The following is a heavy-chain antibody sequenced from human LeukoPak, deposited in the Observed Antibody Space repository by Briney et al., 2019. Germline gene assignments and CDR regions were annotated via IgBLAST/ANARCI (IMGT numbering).Heavy chain of an antibody. CDR1: GYTFTGYY. V-gene: IGHV1-2*02. CDR3: AREPPYCSSTSCYRGGFDY. Sequence: GASVKVSCXASGYTFTGYYMHWVRQAPGQGLEWMGWINPNSGGTNYAQKFQGRVTMTRDTSISTAYMELSRLRSDDAAVYYCAREPPYCSSTSCYRGGFDYWGQGTLVTVSS. J-gene: IGHJ4*02. D-gene: IGHD2-2*02. CDR2: INPNSGGT.